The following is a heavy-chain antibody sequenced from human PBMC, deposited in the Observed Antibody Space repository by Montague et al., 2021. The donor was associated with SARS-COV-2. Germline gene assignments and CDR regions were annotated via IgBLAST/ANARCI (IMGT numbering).Heavy chain of an antibody. J-gene: IGHJ4*02. CDR2: IDWDDDK. D-gene: IGHD3-22*01. V-gene: IGHV2-70*01. Sequence: PALVKPTQTLTLTCTFSGFSLSTSGMCVSWIRQPPGKALEWLALIDWDDDKYYSTSLKTRLTISKDTSKNQVVLTMTNMDPVDTATYYCARSPGDISGCYDSGFDYWGQGTLVTVSS. CDR3: ARSPGDISGCYDSGFDY. CDR1: GFSLSTSGMC.